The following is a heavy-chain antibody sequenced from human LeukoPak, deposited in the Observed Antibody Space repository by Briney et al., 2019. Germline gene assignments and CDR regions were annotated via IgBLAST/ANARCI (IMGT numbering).Heavy chain of an antibody. CDR2: IRPDSGGT. Sequence: ASVKVSCKASGYTFSGYYMHWVRQAPGQGLEWMGWIRPDSGGTNYAQKFQGRVTMTRDTSISTAYMELSRLTSDDTAVYYCARGVVAASFYYYMDVWDKGTTVTISS. CDR3: ARGVVAASFYYYMDV. J-gene: IGHJ6*03. V-gene: IGHV1-2*02. D-gene: IGHD2-15*01. CDR1: GYTFSGYY.